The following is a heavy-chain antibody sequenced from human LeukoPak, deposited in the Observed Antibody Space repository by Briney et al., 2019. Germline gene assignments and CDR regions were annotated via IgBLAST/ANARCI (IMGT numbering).Heavy chain of an antibody. V-gene: IGHV4-39*07. CDR3: ARIVGSGCLDY. D-gene: IGHD6-19*01. CDR2: IYHSGGT. Sequence: SETLSLTCSVSGGSISSSSYYWGWIRQPPGKGLEWIGSIYHSGGTYYNPSLKSRVTISVDTSKNQFSLKLSSVTAADTAVYYCARIVGSGCLDYWGQGTLVTVSS. J-gene: IGHJ4*02. CDR1: GGSISSSSYY.